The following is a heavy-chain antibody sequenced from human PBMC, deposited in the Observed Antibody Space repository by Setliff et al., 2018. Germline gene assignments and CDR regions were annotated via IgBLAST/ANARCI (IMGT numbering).Heavy chain of an antibody. Sequence: ASVKVSCKVSGYTLTELSRHWVRQAPGKGLEWMGDFDPKDGETIYAQKFQGRVTMTEDTSTDTAYMELSSLRSEDTAVYYCARARSPPKIAVAGEGYWFDPWGQGTLVTVSS. D-gene: IGHD6-19*01. CDR3: ARARSPPKIAVAGEGYWFDP. V-gene: IGHV1-24*01. CDR2: FDPKDGET. J-gene: IGHJ5*02. CDR1: GYTLTELS.